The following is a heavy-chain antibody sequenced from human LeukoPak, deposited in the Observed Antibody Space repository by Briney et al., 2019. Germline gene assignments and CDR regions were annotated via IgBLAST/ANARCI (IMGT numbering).Heavy chain of an antibody. CDR3: ARPYGGNPGYFDY. Sequence: NPSGTLSLTCTISGGSISSSSEYCGWIRQPPGKGLEWIGNIYYSGTTYYNPSLKSRVTISVDTSKSQFSLKLSSVTAADTAVYYCARPYGGNPGYFDYWGQGTLVTVSS. CDR2: IYYSGTT. V-gene: IGHV4-39*01. CDR1: GGSISSSSEY. J-gene: IGHJ4*02. D-gene: IGHD4-23*01.